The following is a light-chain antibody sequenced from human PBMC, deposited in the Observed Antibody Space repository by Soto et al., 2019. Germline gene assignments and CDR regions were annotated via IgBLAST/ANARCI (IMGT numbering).Light chain of an antibody. CDR3: QSYDSSTPAV. V-gene: IGLV6-57*04. CDR2: EDN. CDR1: SGSIASNY. Sequence: NFMLTQPHSVSESPGKTVTISCTCSSGSIASNYVQWYQQRPGSAPTTVIYEDNQRPSGVPDRFSGSIDSSSNSASLTISGLKTEDEADYYCQSYDSSTPAVFGGGTQLTVL. J-gene: IGLJ7*01.